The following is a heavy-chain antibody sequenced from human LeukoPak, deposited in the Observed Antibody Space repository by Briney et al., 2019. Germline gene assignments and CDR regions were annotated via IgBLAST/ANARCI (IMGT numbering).Heavy chain of an antibody. D-gene: IGHD4-17*01. V-gene: IGHV4-31*03. Sequence: SETLSLTCTVSGGSISSGGYYWSWLRQHPGKGLEWIGYIYYSGSTYYNPSLKSRVTISVDTSKNQFSLKLSSVTAADTAVYYCARVSLSGDYRVDYGGQGTLVTVS. CDR3: ARVSLSGDYRVDY. J-gene: IGHJ4*02. CDR1: GGSISSGGYY. CDR2: IYYSGST.